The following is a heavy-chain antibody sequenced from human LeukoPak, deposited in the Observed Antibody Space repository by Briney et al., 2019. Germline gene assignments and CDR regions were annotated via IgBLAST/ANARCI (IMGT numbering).Heavy chain of an antibody. Sequence: SETLSLTCAVYGGSFSGYYWSWIRQPPGKGLEWIGEINHSGSTNYNPSLKSRVTISVDTSKNQFSLKLSSVTAADTAVYYCAASVVVVAARDYWGQETLVTVSS. J-gene: IGHJ4*02. V-gene: IGHV4-34*01. CDR1: GGSFSGYY. CDR3: AASVVVVAARDY. CDR2: INHSGST. D-gene: IGHD2-15*01.